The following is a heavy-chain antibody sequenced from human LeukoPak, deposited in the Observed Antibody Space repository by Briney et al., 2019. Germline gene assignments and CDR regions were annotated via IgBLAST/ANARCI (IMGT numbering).Heavy chain of an antibody. CDR1: GGSISSSSYY. J-gene: IGHJ5*02. CDR3: ARGREYSLGPWFDP. D-gene: IGHD2/OR15-2a*01. CDR2: IYYSGST. V-gene: IGHV4-39*07. Sequence: SETLSLTCTVSGGSISSSSYYWGWIRQPPGKGLEWIGSIYYSGSTYYNPSPKSRVTISVDTSKNQFSLKLSSVTAADTAVYYCARGREYSLGPWFDPWGQGTLVTVSS.